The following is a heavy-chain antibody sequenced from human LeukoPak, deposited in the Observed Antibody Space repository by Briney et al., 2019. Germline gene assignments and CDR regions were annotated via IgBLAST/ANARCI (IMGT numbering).Heavy chain of an antibody. D-gene: IGHD3/OR15-3a*01. CDR3: AKGTGLNFDY. J-gene: IGHJ4*02. CDR1: GFTFSSYG. V-gene: IGHV3-33*06. Sequence: PGGSLRLSCAASGFTFSSYGMHWVRQAPGKGLEWVAVIWYDGSNKYYADSVKGRFTISRDNSKNTLYPQMNSLRAEDTAVYYCAKGTGLNFDYWGQGTLVTVSS. CDR2: IWYDGSNK.